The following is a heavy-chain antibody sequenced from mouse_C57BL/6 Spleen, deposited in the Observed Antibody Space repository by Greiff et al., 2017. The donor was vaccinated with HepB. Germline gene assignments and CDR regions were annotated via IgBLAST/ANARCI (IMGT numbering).Heavy chain of an antibody. CDR1: GYTFTSYW. D-gene: IGHD1-1*01. V-gene: IGHV1-52*01. CDR2: IDPSDSET. Sequence: QVQLQQPGAELVRPGSSVKLSCKASGYTFTSYWMHWVKQRPIQGLEWIGNIDPSDSETHYNQKFKDKATLTVDKSSSTAYMQLSSLTSEDSAVYYGARGSPTVVATDYAMDYWGQGTSVTVSS. CDR3: ARGSPTVVATDYAMDY. J-gene: IGHJ4*01.